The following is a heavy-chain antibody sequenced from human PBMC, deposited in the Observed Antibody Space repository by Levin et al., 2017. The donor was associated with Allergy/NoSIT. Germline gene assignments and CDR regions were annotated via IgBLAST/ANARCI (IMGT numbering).Heavy chain of an antibody. Sequence: AGGSLRLSCAASGFTFDDYAMHWVRQAPGKGLEWVSGISWNSGSIGYADSVKGRFTISRDNAKNSLYLQMNSLRTEDTALYYCARDHIGLPDAFDIWGQGTMVIVSS. D-gene: IGHD3-10*01. CDR2: ISWNSGSI. V-gene: IGHV3-9*01. J-gene: IGHJ3*02. CDR3: ARDHIGLPDAFDI. CDR1: GFTFDDYA.